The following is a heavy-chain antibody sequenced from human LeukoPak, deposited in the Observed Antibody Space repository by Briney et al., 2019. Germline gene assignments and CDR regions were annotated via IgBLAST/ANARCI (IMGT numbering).Heavy chain of an antibody. CDR3: ARVRPWVFDY. V-gene: IGHV3-53*04. J-gene: IGHJ4*02. Sequence: GSLRLSCAASGFTFSSYAMHWVRQAPGKGLEWVSIIYIGDNPHYADSVKGRFTISRHNSKNTLYLQMNSLRAEDTAVYYCARVRPWVFDYWGQGTLVTVSS. CDR1: GFTFSSYA. CDR2: IYIGDNP.